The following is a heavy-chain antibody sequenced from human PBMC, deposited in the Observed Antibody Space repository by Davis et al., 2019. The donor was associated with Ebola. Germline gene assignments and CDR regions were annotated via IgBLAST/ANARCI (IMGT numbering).Heavy chain of an antibody. J-gene: IGHJ4*02. V-gene: IGHV3-23*01. CDR3: AKDVLIAVAGAFDY. D-gene: IGHD6-19*01. CDR1: GFVFSSYV. Sequence: GGSLRLSCTASGFVFSSYVMSWVRRAPGKGLEWVSAISGSGRNTYYADSVKGRFTVPRDNSKNTVSLQMNSLRAEDTAVYYCAKDVLIAVAGAFDYWGQGTVVTVSS. CDR2: ISGSGRNT.